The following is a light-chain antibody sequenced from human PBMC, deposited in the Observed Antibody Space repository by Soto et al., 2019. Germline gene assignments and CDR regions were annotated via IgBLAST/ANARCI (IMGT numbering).Light chain of an antibody. J-gene: IGKJ1*01. Sequence: EIVLTQSPGTLSLSPGERATLSCRASQSVSSSFLAWYQQKPGQAPRLLIYGASTRATGIPTRFSGSASGTEFTLTISSQQSDDSAYYYRQQDNTRPRTFGRGTKVDIK. CDR3: QQDNTRPRT. V-gene: IGKV3-15*01. CDR1: QSVSSS. CDR2: GAS.